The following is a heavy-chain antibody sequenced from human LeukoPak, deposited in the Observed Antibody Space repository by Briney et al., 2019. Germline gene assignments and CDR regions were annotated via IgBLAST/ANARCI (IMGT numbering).Heavy chain of an antibody. CDR1: GFTFSSYA. V-gene: IGHV3-30-3*01. D-gene: IGHD3-22*01. Sequence: GRSLRLSCAASGFTFSSYAMHWVRQAPGKGLEWVAVISYYGSNKYYADSVKGRFTISRDNSKNTLYLQMNSLRAEDTAVYYCARGPYDSSGYYVYWGQGTLVTVSS. CDR2: ISYYGSNK. CDR3: ARGPYDSSGYYVY. J-gene: IGHJ4*02.